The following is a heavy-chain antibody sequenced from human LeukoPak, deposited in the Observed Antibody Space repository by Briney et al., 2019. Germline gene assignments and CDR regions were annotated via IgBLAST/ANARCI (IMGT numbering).Heavy chain of an antibody. Sequence: GGSLRLSCAASGFTFSSYSMNWVRQAPGKGLEWVSSISSSSSYIYYADSVKGRFTISRDNAKNSLYLQMNSLRAEDTAVYYCARGVYCSGGSRYDPNFDYWGQGTLVTVSS. CDR2: ISSSSSYI. CDR1: GFTFSSYS. V-gene: IGHV3-21*01. D-gene: IGHD2-15*01. CDR3: ARGVYCSGGSRYDPNFDY. J-gene: IGHJ4*02.